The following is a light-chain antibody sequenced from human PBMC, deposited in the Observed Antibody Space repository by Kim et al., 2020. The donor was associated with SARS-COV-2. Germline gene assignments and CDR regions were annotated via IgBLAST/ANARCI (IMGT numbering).Light chain of an antibody. CDR2: DND. J-gene: IGLJ3*02. CDR1: RSNIGNNP. Sequence: QSVLTQPPSVSAAPGHKVTISCSGSRSNIGNNPVSWYQQFPGTAPRLITYDNDKRPSGIPDRFSSSKSGTSATLGITGLRTGDEAVYYCATWDSSLSVGVFGGGTQLTVL. CDR3: ATWDSSLSVGV. V-gene: IGLV1-51*01.